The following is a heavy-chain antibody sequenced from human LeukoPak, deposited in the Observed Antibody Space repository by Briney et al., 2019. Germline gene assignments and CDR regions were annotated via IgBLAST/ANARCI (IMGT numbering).Heavy chain of an antibody. CDR3: ASSSLRGSDAFDI. D-gene: IGHD3-16*01. CDR1: GDSVSNNNAA. J-gene: IGHJ3*02. Sequence: SQTLSLTCAISGDSVSNNNAAWNWIRQSPSRGLEWLGRTYYRSKWYTDYAVSVSSRITINPDASKNQFSLQLNSVTPEDTAVYYCASSSLRGSDAFDIWGQGTMATVSS. CDR2: TYYRSKWYT. V-gene: IGHV6-1*01.